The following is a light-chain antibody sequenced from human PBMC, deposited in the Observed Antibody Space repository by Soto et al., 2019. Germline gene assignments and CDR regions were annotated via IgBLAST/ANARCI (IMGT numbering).Light chain of an antibody. Sequence: DIQMTQSPSSLSASVVYRGTITFQASQDISNYLNWYQQKPGKAPKLLIYDASNLETGVPSRFSGSGSGTDFTFTISSLQPEDIATYYCQQYDNLPAFGGGTKVDIK. CDR1: QDISNY. CDR2: DAS. CDR3: QQYDNLPA. J-gene: IGKJ4*01. V-gene: IGKV1-33*01.